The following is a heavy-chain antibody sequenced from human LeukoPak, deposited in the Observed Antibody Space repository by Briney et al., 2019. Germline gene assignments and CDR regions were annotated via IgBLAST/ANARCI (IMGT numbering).Heavy chain of an antibody. J-gene: IGHJ3*02. D-gene: IGHD1-1*01. Sequence: VASVKVSCKASGYTFTGYYMHWVRQAAGQGLEWMGWINPNSGGTNYAQKFQGRVTMTRDTSIGTAYMELSRLRSDDTAVYYCARTGPGGAFDIWGQGTMVTVSS. CDR1: GYTFTGYY. CDR2: INPNSGGT. V-gene: IGHV1-2*02. CDR3: ARTGPGGAFDI.